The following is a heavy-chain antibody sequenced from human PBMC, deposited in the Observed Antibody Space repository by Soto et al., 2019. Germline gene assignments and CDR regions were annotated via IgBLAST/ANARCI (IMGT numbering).Heavy chain of an antibody. CDR2: ISSSSSYT. Sequence: QVQLLESGGGLVKPGGSLRLSCAASGFTFSDYYMSWIRQAPGKGLEWVSYISSSSSYTNYADSVKGRFTISRDNAKNSLYLQMNSLRAEDTAVYYCARDGKDYSSPDWGQGTLVTVSS. J-gene: IGHJ4*02. D-gene: IGHD6-13*01. V-gene: IGHV3-11*06. CDR3: ARDGKDYSSPD. CDR1: GFTFSDYY.